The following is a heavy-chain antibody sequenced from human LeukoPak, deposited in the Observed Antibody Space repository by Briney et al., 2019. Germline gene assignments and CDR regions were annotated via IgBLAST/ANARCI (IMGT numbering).Heavy chain of an antibody. CDR3: ARDLGKDYGDYVRDWYFDL. CDR1: GSTFSSYA. J-gene: IGHJ2*01. Sequence: GGSLRLSCAASGSTFSSYAMHWVRQAPGKGLEWVAVISYDGSNKYYADSVKGRFTISRDNSKNTLYLQMNSLRAEDTAVYCCARDLGKDYGDYVRDWYFDLWGRGTLVTVSS. D-gene: IGHD4-17*01. CDR2: ISYDGSNK. V-gene: IGHV3-30-3*01.